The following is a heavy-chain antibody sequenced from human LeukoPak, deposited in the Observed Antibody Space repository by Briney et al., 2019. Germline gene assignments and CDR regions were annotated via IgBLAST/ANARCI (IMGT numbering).Heavy chain of an antibody. Sequence: TSGGSLQISWQGSGCNFGNRWIGGVGRLPGKGLEWMGIIYPYDSHTIYSPSFERQLTISADKSIITAYLQWSSLKASDTAMYYCARGAYGLGSSYNYYGMDVWGQGTTVTVSS. J-gene: IGHJ6*02. CDR1: GCNFGNRW. CDR2: IYPYDSHT. CDR3: ARGAYGLGSSYNYYGMDV. D-gene: IGHD3-10*01. V-gene: IGHV5-51*01.